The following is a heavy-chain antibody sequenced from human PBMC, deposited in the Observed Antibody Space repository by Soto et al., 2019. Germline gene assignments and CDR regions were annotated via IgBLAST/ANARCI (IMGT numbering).Heavy chain of an antibody. J-gene: IGHJ4*02. CDR1: GGSIGGYY. V-gene: IGHV4-59*08. CDR3: ARHFSVDYFDY. Sequence: PSETLSLTCSVSGGSIGGYYGSWIRQPPGKGLEWIGYIYYSGSTNYNPSLKSRVTISVDTSKNQFSLKLSSVTAADTAVYYCARHFSVDYFDYWGQGALVTVSS. CDR2: IYYSGST.